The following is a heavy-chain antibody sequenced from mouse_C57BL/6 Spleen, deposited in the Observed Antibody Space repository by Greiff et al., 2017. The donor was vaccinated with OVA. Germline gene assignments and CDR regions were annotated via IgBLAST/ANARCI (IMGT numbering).Heavy chain of an antibody. J-gene: IGHJ1*03. CDR3: TRELGSSYWYFDV. Sequence: EVQGVESGEGLVKPGGSLKLSCAASGFTFSSYAMSWVRQTPEKRLEWVAYISSGGDYIYYADTVKGRFTISRDNARNTLYLQMSSLKSEDTAMYYCTRELGSSYWYFDVWGTGTTVTVSS. D-gene: IGHD1-1*01. V-gene: IGHV5-9-1*02. CDR2: ISSGGDYI. CDR1: GFTFSSYA.